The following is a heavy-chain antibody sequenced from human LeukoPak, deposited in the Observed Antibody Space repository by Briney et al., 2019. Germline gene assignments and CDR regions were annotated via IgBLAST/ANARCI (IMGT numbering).Heavy chain of an antibody. Sequence: ASVKVSCKASGYTFTSYGISCVRQAPEQGLEWMGWIRAYNGNTNYAQKLQGRVTMTTDTSTSTAYMELRSLRSDDTAVYYCATKLPGIAAAATPLDNWFDPWGQGTLVTVSS. CDR3: ATKLPGIAAAATPLDNWFDP. V-gene: IGHV1-18*01. J-gene: IGHJ5*02. CDR2: IRAYNGNT. CDR1: GYTFTSYG. D-gene: IGHD6-13*01.